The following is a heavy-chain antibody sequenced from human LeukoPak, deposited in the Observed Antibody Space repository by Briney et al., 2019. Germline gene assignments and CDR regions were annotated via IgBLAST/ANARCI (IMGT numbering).Heavy chain of an antibody. Sequence: PSETLSLTCTVSGGSISSYYWSWIRQPAGKGLEWIGRIYTSGSTNYNPSLKSRVTMSVDTSKNQFSLKLGSVTAADTAVYYCARSPVNYYDILTGYPFNWYFDLWGRGTLVTVSS. D-gene: IGHD3-9*01. CDR1: GGSISSYY. J-gene: IGHJ2*01. V-gene: IGHV4-4*07. CDR2: IYTSGST. CDR3: ARSPVNYYDILTGYPFNWYFDL.